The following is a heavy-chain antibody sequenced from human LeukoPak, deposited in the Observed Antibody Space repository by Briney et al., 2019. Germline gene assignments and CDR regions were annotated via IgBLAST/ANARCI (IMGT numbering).Heavy chain of an antibody. CDR2: INHSGST. D-gene: IGHD2-2*02. CDR3: ARGHYTEDWFDP. V-gene: IGHV4-34*01. CDR1: GGSFSGYY. Sequence: SETLSLTCAVYGGSFSGYYWSWIRQPPGKGLEWIGEINHSGSTNYNPSLKSRVTISVDTSKNQFSLKLSPVTAADTAVYYCARGHYTEDWFDPWGQGTLVTVSS. J-gene: IGHJ5*02.